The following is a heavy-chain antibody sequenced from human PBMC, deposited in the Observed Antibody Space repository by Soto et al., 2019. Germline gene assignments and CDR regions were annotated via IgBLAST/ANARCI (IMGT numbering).Heavy chain of an antibody. D-gene: IGHD3-10*01. V-gene: IGHV4-34*01. CDR1: GGSFSGYY. CDR3: ARGGIGSYYYYGMDV. J-gene: IGHJ6*02. CDR2: INHSGST. Sequence: SETLSLTCAVYGGSFSGYYWSWIRQPPGKGLEWIGEINHSGSTNYNPSPKSRVTISVDTSKNQFSLKLSSVTAADTAVYYCARGGIGSYYYYGMDVRGQGTTVTVSS.